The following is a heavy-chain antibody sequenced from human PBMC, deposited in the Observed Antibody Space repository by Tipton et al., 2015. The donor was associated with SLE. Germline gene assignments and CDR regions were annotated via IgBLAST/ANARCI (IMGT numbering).Heavy chain of an antibody. CDR1: GGSISSYY. J-gene: IGHJ5*02. Sequence: TLSLTCTVSGGSISSYYWSWIRQPPGKGLEWIGYIYTSGSTNYNPSLKSRVTISVDTSKNQFSLKLSSVTAAGTAVYYCARRTGGGELVWFDPWGQGTLVTVSS. D-gene: IGHD3-16*01. CDR3: ARRTGGGELVWFDP. CDR2: IYTSGST. V-gene: IGHV4-4*08.